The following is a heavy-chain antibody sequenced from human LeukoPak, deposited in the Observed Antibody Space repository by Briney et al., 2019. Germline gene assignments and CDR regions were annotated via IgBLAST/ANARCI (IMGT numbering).Heavy chain of an antibody. CDR3: TPGGGYVYYFDY. J-gene: IGHJ4*02. D-gene: IGHD5-12*01. Sequence: GGSLRLSCAASGFTFSGSAMHWVRQASGKGLEWVGRIRSKANSYATAYAASVKGRFTISRDDSKNTAYLQMNSLETEDTAVYYCTPGGGYVYYFDYWGQGTLVTVSS. CDR2: IRSKANSYAT. V-gene: IGHV3-73*01. CDR1: GFTFSGSA.